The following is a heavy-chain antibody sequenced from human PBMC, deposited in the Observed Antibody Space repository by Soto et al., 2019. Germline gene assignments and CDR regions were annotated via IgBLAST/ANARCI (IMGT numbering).Heavy chain of an antibody. V-gene: IGHV4-30-4*01. CDR3: ARVGLAAVGYFQH. D-gene: IGHD6-13*01. CDR2: IYYSGST. J-gene: IGHJ1*01. CDR1: GGSISSCDYY. Sequence: PSETLSLTCTVSGGSISSCDYYWSLIRQPPGKGLEWIGYIYYSGSTYYNPSLKSRVTISVDTSKNQFSLKLSSVTAADTAVYYCARVGLAAVGYFQHWGQGTLVTVSS.